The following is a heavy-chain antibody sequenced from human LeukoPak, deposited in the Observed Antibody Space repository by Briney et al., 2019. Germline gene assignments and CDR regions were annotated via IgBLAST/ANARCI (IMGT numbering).Heavy chain of an antibody. V-gene: IGHV4-34*01. J-gene: IGHJ3*02. CDR1: GGSFSGYY. Sequence: SETLSLTCGVYGGSFSGYYWSWLRQPPGKGLEWIGEINHSGSTNYNSSLKSRVTISVDTSKNQFPLKLSPVTAADTAVYYCARLRDNWNVCVFDIWGQGTMVTISS. CDR3: ARLRDNWNVCVFDI. CDR2: INHSGST. D-gene: IGHD1-1*01.